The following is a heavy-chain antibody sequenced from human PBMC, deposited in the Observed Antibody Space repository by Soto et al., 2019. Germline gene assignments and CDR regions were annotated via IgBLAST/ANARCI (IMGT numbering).Heavy chain of an antibody. CDR3: TTAVYDYGDYYFDY. D-gene: IGHD4-17*01. J-gene: IGHJ4*02. Sequence: GGSLRLSCAASGFTFSNAWMSCVRQAPGKGLEWVGRIKSKTDGGTTDYAAPVKGRFTISRDDSKNTLYLQMNSLKTEDTAVYYCTTAVYDYGDYYFDYWGQGILVTVSS. V-gene: IGHV3-15*01. CDR1: GFTFSNAW. CDR2: IKSKTDGGTT.